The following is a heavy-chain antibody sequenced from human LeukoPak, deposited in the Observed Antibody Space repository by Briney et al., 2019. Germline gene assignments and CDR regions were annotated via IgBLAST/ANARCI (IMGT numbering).Heavy chain of an antibody. CDR2: MCGGGGST. CDR3: ANGYRWFGELTYYFDC. D-gene: IGHD3-10*01. Sequence: GGSLRLSCAASGFTFSSYAMIWVRQAPGKGLEWVSGMCGGGGSTYYADSVKGRFTISRDNSKNTLYLKMNSLRAEDTAVYCRANGYRWFGELTYYFDCWGQGTLVTASS. J-gene: IGHJ4*02. CDR1: GFTFSSYA. V-gene: IGHV3-23*01.